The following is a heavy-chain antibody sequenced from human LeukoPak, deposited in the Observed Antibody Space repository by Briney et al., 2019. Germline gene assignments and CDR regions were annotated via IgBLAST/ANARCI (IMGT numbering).Heavy chain of an antibody. CDR2: ISSSSSYI. J-gene: IGHJ4*02. CDR3: ASSGEGYYDY. Sequence: SGGSLRLSCAASGFPFSSYSMNWVRQAPGKGLEWVSSISSSSSYIYYADSVKGRFTISRDNAKNSLYLQMNSLRAEDTAVYYCASSGEGYYDYWGQGTLVTVSS. CDR1: GFPFSSYS. V-gene: IGHV3-21*01.